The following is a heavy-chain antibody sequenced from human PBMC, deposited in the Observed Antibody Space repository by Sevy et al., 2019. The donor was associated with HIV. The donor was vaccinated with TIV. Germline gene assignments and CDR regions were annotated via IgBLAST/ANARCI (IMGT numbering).Heavy chain of an antibody. CDR1: GDSITSNYY. Sequence: SETLSLTCTISGDSITSNYYWDWIRQPPGKGLEWVGSIFHGGSIYYNPSLKSRVTISVDTSKNHFSLTMTSVTAADTAVYYRARGESPPIFDFCVQGTTGTVPS. D-gene: IGHD2-21*01. V-gene: IGHV4-38-2*02. J-gene: IGHJ3*01. CDR2: IFHGGSI. CDR3: ARGESPPIFDF.